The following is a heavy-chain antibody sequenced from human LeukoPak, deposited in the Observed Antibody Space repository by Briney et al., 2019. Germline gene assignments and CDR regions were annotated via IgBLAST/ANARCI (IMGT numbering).Heavy chain of an antibody. J-gene: IGHJ4*02. D-gene: IGHD1-26*01. CDR3: ARDGNFDY. Sequence: ASVKVSCKASGYXFTSYGISWVRQAPGQGLEWMGWISPNSGGTSYAQKFQGRVTMTRDTSISTAYMELSSLRSDDTAVYYCARDGNFDYWGQGTLVTVSS. CDR2: ISPNSGGT. CDR1: GYXFTSYG. V-gene: IGHV1-2*02.